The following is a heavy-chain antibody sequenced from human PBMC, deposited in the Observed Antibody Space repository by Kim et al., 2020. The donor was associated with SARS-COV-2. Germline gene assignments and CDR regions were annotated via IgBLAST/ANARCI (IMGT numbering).Heavy chain of an antibody. J-gene: IGHJ5*02. V-gene: IGHV5-51*01. D-gene: IGHD3-16*01. Sequence: SYSPSFQGQVTLSVDKSSTTSYLQWSSLKTSDTAIYYCARRTDRMINFFDPWGQGTLVIVSS. CDR3: ARRTDRMINFFDP.